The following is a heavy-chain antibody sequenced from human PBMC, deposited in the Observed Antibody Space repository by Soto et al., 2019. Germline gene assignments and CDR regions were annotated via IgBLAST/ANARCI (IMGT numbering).Heavy chain of an antibody. J-gene: IGHJ5*02. CDR3: ASTYSTSWYWFDP. CDR1: GFSLSNAGLG. CDR2: IFSNDEK. D-gene: IGHD6-13*01. V-gene: IGHV2-26*04. Sequence: QVTVKESGPVLVKPTETLTLTCTVSGFSLSNAGLGVSWIRQPPGKALEWLAHIFSNDEKSYSTSLKSRLTISKDTSTSQVVLTMTNMDPVDTATYYCASTYSTSWYWFDPWGQGNLVTVSS.